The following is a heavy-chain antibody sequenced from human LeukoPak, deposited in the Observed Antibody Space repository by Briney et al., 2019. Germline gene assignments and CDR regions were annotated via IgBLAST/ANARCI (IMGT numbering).Heavy chain of an antibody. Sequence: SGTLSLTCAVSGGSISSSNWWSWVRQPPGKGLEWIGEIYHSGSTNYNPSLKSRVTISVDTSKNQFSLKLSSVTAADTAVYYCARPQYTNTIPDAFDIWGQGTMVTVSS. J-gene: IGHJ3*02. CDR1: GGSISSSNW. V-gene: IGHV4-4*02. D-gene: IGHD2-2*02. CDR2: IYHSGST. CDR3: ARPQYTNTIPDAFDI.